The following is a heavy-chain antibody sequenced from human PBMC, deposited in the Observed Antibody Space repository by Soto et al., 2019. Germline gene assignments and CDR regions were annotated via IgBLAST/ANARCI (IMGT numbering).Heavy chain of an antibody. CDR2: IYYSGST. CDR3: ARERATRYMTTVISEAFDI. V-gene: IGHV4-59*01. CDR1: GGSISSYY. J-gene: IGHJ3*02. D-gene: IGHD4-17*01. Sequence: SETLSLTCTVSGGSISSYYWSWIRQPPGKGLEWIGYIYYSGSTNYNPSLKSRVTISVDTSKNQFSLKLRSVTAADTAVYYCARERATRYMTTVISEAFDIWGQGTMVTVS.